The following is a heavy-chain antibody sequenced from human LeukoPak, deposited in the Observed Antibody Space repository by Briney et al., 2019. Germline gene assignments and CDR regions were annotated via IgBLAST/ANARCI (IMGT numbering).Heavy chain of an antibody. CDR1: GFTFSDYY. J-gene: IGHJ3*02. D-gene: IGHD4-11*01. CDR3: ARIMTTVTNDAFDI. Sequence: GSLRLSCAASGFTFSDYYMSWIRQAPGKGLEWVSYISSSGSTIYYADSVKGRFTISRDNAKNSLYLQMNSLRAEDTAVYYCARIMTTVTNDAFDIWGQGTMVTVSS. V-gene: IGHV3-11*01. CDR2: ISSSGSTI.